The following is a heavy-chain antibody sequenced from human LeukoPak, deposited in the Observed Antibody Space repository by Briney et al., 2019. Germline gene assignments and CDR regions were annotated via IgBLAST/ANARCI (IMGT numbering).Heavy chain of an antibody. D-gene: IGHD1-1*01. J-gene: IGHJ4*02. Sequence: GGSLRLSCAASGFTFSTYWMTWVRQAPGKGPEWVANIKEDGSATYYVDSVKGRFTISRDNAKKSLYLKMNSLRAEDTAVYYCARDSPGYLAYDSWGQGTLVTVSS. V-gene: IGHV3-7*04. CDR1: GFTFSTYW. CDR3: ARDSPGYLAYDS. CDR2: IKEDGSAT.